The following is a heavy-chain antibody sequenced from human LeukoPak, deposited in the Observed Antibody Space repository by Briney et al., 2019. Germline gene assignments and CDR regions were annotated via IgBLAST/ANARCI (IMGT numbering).Heavy chain of an antibody. D-gene: IGHD1-7*01. CDR2: IKQDGSEK. CDR1: GFTFSSYW. J-gene: IGHJ6*03. Sequence: GGPLRLSCAASGFTFSSYWMSWVRQAPGKGLEWVANIKQDGSEKYYVDSVKGRFTISRDNAKNSLYLQMNSLRAEDTAVYYCARDFAGTFLDYYYYMDVWGKGTTVTVSS. V-gene: IGHV3-7*01. CDR3: ARDFAGTFLDYYYYMDV.